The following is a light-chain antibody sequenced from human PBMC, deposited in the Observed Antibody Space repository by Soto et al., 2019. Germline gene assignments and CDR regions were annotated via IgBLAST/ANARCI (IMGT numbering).Light chain of an antibody. CDR1: QSVSSSY. J-gene: IGKJ1*01. CDR2: GAS. V-gene: IGKV3-20*01. CDR3: QPYFISWT. Sequence: EFVLPLYPGTLSLSPGERSTLSCRASQSVSSSYLAWYQQKPGQAPRLLIYGASSGATGIPDRFSGSGSGTDFTLTISRLEPEDIAVYYCQPYFISWTFAQGAKVDI.